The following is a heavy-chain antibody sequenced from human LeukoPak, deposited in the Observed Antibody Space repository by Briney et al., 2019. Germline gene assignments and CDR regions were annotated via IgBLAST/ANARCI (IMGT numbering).Heavy chain of an antibody. D-gene: IGHD3-22*01. Sequence: ASVKVSCKVSGFSLTALSLDWVRQAPGTGLEWMGGFHPEDGETVYAQKFQGRVTMTEDASTDTAYMELSSLRSDDTAVYYCATEDYDRKWDVWGRGTTVTVYS. CDR1: GFSLTALS. CDR3: ATEDYDRKWDV. V-gene: IGHV1-24*01. CDR2: FHPEDGET. J-gene: IGHJ6*04.